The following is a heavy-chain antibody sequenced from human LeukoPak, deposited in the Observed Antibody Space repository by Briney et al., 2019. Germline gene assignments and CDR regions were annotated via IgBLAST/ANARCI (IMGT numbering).Heavy chain of an antibody. D-gene: IGHD4-23*01. CDR2: INTDGSST. CDR1: GFTFSSYW. V-gene: IGHV3-74*01. Sequence: GGSLRLSCAASGFTFSSYWMHWVRQAPGKGLVWVSRINTDGSSTSYADSVKGRFTISRDNAKNSLYLQMNSLRAEDTAVYYCARDGTTTVVPDFDYWGQGTLVTVSS. CDR3: ARDGTTTVVPDFDY. J-gene: IGHJ4*02.